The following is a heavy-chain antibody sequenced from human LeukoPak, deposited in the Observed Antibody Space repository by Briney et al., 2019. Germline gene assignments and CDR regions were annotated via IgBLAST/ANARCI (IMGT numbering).Heavy chain of an antibody. CDR2: INPNSGGT. CDR3: ASGGPTTVYAFDI. CDR1: GYTFPTYY. D-gene: IGHD1-26*01. J-gene: IGHJ3*02. Sequence: ASVPVSYKASGYTFPTYYLHWVRQAPGQGLEWMGWINPNSGGTNYAQKLKGRVTMTRDTAISTAYMELSRLRSDDTAVYYCASGGPTTVYAFDIWGQGPMVTVSS. V-gene: IGHV1-2*02.